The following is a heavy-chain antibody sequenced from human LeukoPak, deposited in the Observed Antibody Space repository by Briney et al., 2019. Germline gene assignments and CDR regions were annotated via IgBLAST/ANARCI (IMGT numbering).Heavy chain of an antibody. Sequence: ASVKVSCKASGGTFSSYAINWVRQAPGQGLEWMGGIIPIFGTATYAQTYQGRVTITADESTSTAYMELSSLKSDDTAVYYCAILQFAVHDILTGYYNDAFDIWGQGTMVTVSS. J-gene: IGHJ3*02. D-gene: IGHD3-9*01. CDR3: AILQFAVHDILTGYYNDAFDI. CDR2: IIPIFGTA. CDR1: GGTFSSYA. V-gene: IGHV1-69*13.